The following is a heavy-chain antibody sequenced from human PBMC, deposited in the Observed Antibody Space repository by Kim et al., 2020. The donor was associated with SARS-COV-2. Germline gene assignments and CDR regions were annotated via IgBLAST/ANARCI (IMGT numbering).Heavy chain of an antibody. V-gene: IGHV3-66*01. Sequence: TYYADSVKDRFTISRDNSKNPLYLQMNSLRAEDTAVYYCARSNYYYGMDVWGQGPTVTVSS. J-gene: IGHJ6*02. CDR2: T. CDR3: ARSNYYYGMDV.